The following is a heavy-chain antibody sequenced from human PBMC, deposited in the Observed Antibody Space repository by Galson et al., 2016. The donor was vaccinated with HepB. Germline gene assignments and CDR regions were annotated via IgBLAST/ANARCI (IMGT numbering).Heavy chain of an antibody. CDR1: GFTFSSYA. D-gene: IGHD3-10*01. CDR3: ARELWFGELLSVCLDY. Sequence: SLRLSCAASGFTFSSYAVHWVRQAPGKGLEWVSVISYDGSNKYYADSVKGRFTISRDNSKNTLYLQMNSLRPEDTAVYYCARELWFGELLSVCLDYWGQGTLVTVSS. J-gene: IGHJ4*02. V-gene: IGHV3-30-3*01. CDR2: ISYDGSNK.